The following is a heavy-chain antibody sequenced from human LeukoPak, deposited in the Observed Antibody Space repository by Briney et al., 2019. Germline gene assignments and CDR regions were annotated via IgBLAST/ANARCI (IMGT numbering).Heavy chain of an antibody. CDR2: IYYSGST. J-gene: IGHJ6*02. V-gene: IGHV4-59*08. Sequence: SETLSLTCTVSGGSISSYYWSWIRQPPGKGLEWIGYIYYSGSTNYNPSLKSRVTISVDTSKNQFSLKLSSVTAAGTAVYYCARLKLMYYYYGMDVWGQGTTVTVSS. D-gene: IGHD6-6*01. CDR3: ARLKLMYYYYGMDV. CDR1: GGSISSYY.